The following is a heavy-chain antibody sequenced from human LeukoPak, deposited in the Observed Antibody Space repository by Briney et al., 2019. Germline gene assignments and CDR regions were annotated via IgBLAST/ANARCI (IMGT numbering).Heavy chain of an antibody. CDR3: ARDPYGEIFDY. Sequence: VASVKDSCKASGGTFSCYAISWVRQAPGQGLEWMGGIIPIFGTANYAQKFQGRVTITADESTSTAYMELSSLRSEDTAVYYCARDPYGEIFDYWGQGTLVTVSS. V-gene: IGHV1-69*13. CDR2: IIPIFGTA. J-gene: IGHJ4*02. D-gene: IGHD4-17*01. CDR1: GGTFSCYA.